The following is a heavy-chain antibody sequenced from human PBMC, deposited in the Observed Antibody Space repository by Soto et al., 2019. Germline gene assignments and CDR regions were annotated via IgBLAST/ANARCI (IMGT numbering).Heavy chain of an antibody. V-gene: IGHV4-34*01. CDR1: GGSFSGYY. CDR3: VRQPNRPMAGDD. Sequence: SETLSLTCAVYGGSFSGYYWSWIRQPPGKGLEWIGEINHSGSTNYNPSLKSRVTLSVDTSKNQFSLNLTSVTAADTAIYFCVRQPNRPMAGDDWGQGTLVTVSS. CDR2: INHSGST. D-gene: IGHD2-8*01. J-gene: IGHJ4*02.